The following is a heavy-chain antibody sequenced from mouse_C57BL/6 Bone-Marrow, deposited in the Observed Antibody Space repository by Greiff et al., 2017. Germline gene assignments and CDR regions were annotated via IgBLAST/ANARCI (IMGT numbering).Heavy chain of an antibody. CDR3: ARVYYYGSSYVNYAMDY. CDR1: GYSITSDY. V-gene: IGHV3-8*01. Sequence: VQLQQSGPGLAKPSQTLSLTCSVTGYSITSDYWNWIRKFPGNKLEYMGYISYSGSTYYNPSLKSRISITRDTSKNQYYLQLNSVTTEDTATYYCARVYYYGSSYVNYAMDYWGQGTSVTVSS. D-gene: IGHD1-1*01. J-gene: IGHJ4*01. CDR2: ISYSGST.